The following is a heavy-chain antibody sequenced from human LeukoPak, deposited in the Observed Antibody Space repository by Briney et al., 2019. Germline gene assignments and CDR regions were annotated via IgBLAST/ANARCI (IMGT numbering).Heavy chain of an antibody. CDR3: ARDVEQWLVRVYYFDY. CDR2: ISSGSTTI. CDR1: GFTLSSYS. Sequence: AGSLRLSCAPSGFTLSSYSMNWVPQAPGKGLEWVSYISSGSTTIYYADSVKGRFTISRDNAKNSLYLQMNSLRAEDTAVYYCARDVEQWLVRVYYFDYWGQGTLVTVSS. J-gene: IGHJ4*02. V-gene: IGHV3-48*01. D-gene: IGHD6-19*01.